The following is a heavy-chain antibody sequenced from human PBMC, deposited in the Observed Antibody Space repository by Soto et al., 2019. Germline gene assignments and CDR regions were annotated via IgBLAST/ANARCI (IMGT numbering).Heavy chain of an antibody. V-gene: IGHV1-2*04. J-gene: IGHJ5*02. Sequence: QVQLVQSGAEVKKPGASVKVSCKASGYTFTGYYMHWVRQAPGQGLEWMGWINPNSGGTNYAQKFQGWVTMTRDTSISKAYMELRRLRSDDTAVYYFAREGGSGNGWFEHRGQGTLVTVSS. CDR2: INPNSGGT. CDR3: AREGGSGNGWFEH. CDR1: GYTFTGYY. D-gene: IGHD3-10*01.